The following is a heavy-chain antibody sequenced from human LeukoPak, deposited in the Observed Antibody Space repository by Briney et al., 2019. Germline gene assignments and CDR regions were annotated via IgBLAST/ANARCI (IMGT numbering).Heavy chain of an antibody. V-gene: IGHV1-8*01. Sequence: ASVKVSCKASGYTFTSYDIHWVRQATGQGLEWMGWMSPNSGNTAYAQKFRGRVTMTRNTSISTAYMELSSLRSEDTAVYFCARPYYSSGFFEGDWYFDLWGRGTLLTVSS. CDR2: MSPNSGNT. D-gene: IGHD6-19*01. J-gene: IGHJ2*01. CDR3: ARPYYSSGFFEGDWYFDL. CDR1: GYTFTSYD.